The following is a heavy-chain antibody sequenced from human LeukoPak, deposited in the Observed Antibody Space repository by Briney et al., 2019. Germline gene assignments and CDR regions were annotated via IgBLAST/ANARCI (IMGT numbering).Heavy chain of an antibody. D-gene: IGHD4-11*01. Sequence: GASVKVSCKASGGTFSSYAISWVRQAPGQGLEWMGGIFPIFGTANYAQKFQGRVTITTGESTSTAYMELSSLRSEDTAVYYCARGSSNYVGEYYYYMDVWGKGTTVTVSS. J-gene: IGHJ6*03. V-gene: IGHV1-69*05. CDR3: ARGSSNYVGEYYYYMDV. CDR2: IFPIFGTA. CDR1: GGTFSSYA.